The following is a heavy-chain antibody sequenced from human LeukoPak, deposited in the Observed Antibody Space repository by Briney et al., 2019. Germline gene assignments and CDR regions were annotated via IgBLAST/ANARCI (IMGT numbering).Heavy chain of an antibody. Sequence: GGSLRLSCAASGFTFSSYWMHWVRQAPGKGLEWVSAISGSGGSTYYADSVKGRFTISRDNSKNTLYLQMNSLRAEDTAVYYCAKPDYYGSGSYYSAEYFQHWGQGTLVTVSS. CDR2: ISGSGGST. CDR1: GFTFSSYW. D-gene: IGHD3-10*01. J-gene: IGHJ1*01. CDR3: AKPDYYGSGSYYSAEYFQH. V-gene: IGHV3-23*01.